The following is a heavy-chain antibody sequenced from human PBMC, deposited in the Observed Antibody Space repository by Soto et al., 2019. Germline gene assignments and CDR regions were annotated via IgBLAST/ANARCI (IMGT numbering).Heavy chain of an antibody. CDR3: AKDPYSIEIPNFDY. Sequence: EVQLVESGGGLVQPGESLRLSCAASGFIFDQYAMHWVRQVPGKGLEWVSGISYNSGYIGYVDSVKGRFIISRDNAKTSLYLQMNSLRPEDTARYYCAKDPYSIEIPNFDYWGQGTLVTVSS. J-gene: IGHJ4*02. V-gene: IGHV3-9*01. CDR2: ISYNSGYI. CDR1: GFIFDQYA. D-gene: IGHD6-13*01.